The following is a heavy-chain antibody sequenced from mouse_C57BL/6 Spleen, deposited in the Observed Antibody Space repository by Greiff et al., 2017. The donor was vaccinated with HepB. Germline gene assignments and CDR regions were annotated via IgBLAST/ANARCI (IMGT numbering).Heavy chain of an antibody. D-gene: IGHD2-4*01. CDR1: GYTFTSYW. J-gene: IGHJ2*01. CDR3: ARYDSYDSLDY. CDR2: IHPNSGST. Sequence: QVQLQQSGAELVKPGASVKLSCKASGYTFTSYWMHWVKQRPGQGLEWIGMIHPNSGSTNYNEKFKSKATLTVDKSSSTAYMQLSSLTSEDSAVYYCARYDSYDSLDYWGQGTTLTVSS. V-gene: IGHV1-64*01.